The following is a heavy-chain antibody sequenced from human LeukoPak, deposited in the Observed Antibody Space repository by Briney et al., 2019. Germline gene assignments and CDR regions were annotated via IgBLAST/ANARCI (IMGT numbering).Heavy chain of an antibody. CDR2: IYSGGST. D-gene: IGHD5-18*01. CDR1: GFTVSNYY. V-gene: IGHV3-53*01. CDR3: AKDWESAMVTSDY. Sequence: GGSLRLSCAASGFTVSNYYMTWVRQPPGRGLEWVSVIYSGGSTYYADSVKGWFSISRDNSKNTLYLQMNSLRAEDTAVYYCAKDWESAMVTSDYWGQGTLVTVSS. J-gene: IGHJ4*02.